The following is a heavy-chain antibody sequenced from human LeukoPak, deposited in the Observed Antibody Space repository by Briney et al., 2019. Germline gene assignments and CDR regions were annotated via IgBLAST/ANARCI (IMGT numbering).Heavy chain of an antibody. J-gene: IGHJ6*02. CDR1: GFTFSEYS. Sequence: GGSLRLSCAASGFTFSEYSMNWVRQAPGKGLEWVSSISSGSSYMYYADSLKGRFTISRDNAKNSLYLEMNSLRAEDTAVYYCARDYGMDDWGQGTTVTVSS. CDR3: ARDYGMDD. V-gene: IGHV3-21*01. CDR2: ISSGSSYM.